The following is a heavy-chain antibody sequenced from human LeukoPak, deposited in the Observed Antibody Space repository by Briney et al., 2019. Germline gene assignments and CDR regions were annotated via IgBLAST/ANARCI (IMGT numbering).Heavy chain of an antibody. Sequence: GGSLRLSCAASGFTFSNYAMSWVRQAPGKGLEWVSAISSSGRTTYYADSVKGRFTVSRDNAKNTLYLQSNSLRAEDTAVYYRAKYDVKTLSDWGQGTLVTVSS. J-gene: IGHJ4*02. CDR1: GFTFSNYA. CDR3: AKYDVKTLSD. CDR2: ISSSGRTT. D-gene: IGHD1-1*01. V-gene: IGHV3-23*01.